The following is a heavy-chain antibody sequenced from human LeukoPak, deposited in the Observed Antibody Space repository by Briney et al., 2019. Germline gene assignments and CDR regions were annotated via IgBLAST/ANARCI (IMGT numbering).Heavy chain of an antibody. D-gene: IGHD1-7*01. CDR3: VRDVGMNYQLHIGPFFDY. J-gene: IGHJ4*02. CDR2: MTGSGGYT. V-gene: IGHV3-21*01. CDR1: GLTISRNY. Sequence: PGGSLRLSCAASGLTISRNYMNWVRQAPGKGLEWVSAMTGSGGYTYYAASVKGRFTVSRDNAKNSVFLQMNSLRAEDTAVYYCVRDVGMNYQLHIGPFFDYWGQGTLATVSS.